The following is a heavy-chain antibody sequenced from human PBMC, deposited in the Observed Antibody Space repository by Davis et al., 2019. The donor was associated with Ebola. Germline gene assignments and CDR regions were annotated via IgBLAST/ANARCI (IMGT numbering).Heavy chain of an antibody. CDR2: IYYSGST. D-gene: IGHD2-2*01. Sequence: PSETLSLTCTVSGGSISSSSYYWGWIRQPPGKGLEWIGSIYYSGSTYYNPSLKSRVTISVDTSKNQFSLKLSSVTAADTAVYYCARHRLSVVPARRPYYGMDVWGQGTTVTVSS. V-gene: IGHV4-39*01. CDR1: GGSISSSSYY. J-gene: IGHJ6*02. CDR3: ARHRLSVVPARRPYYGMDV.